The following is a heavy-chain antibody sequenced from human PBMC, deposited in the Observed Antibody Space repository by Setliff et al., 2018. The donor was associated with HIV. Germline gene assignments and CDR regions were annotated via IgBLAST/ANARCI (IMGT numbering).Heavy chain of an antibody. CDR3: TSFIWALGYFDY. Sequence: ASVKVSCKVSGYSLTELSMHWVRQVPGKGFEWMGGFDPLKGKMVYAQAFRGRVTLTEVKSTETVYMELRRLGSDDTAVYYCTSFIWALGYFDYWGQGALVTVLL. D-gene: IGHD7-27*01. CDR2: FDPLKGKM. V-gene: IGHV1-24*01. J-gene: IGHJ4*02. CDR1: GYSLTELS.